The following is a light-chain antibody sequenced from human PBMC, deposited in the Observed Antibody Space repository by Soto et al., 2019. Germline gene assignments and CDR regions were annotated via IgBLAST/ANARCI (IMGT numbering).Light chain of an antibody. CDR2: GAS. Sequence: EIVLTQSPGTLSLSPGERATLSCRASQSVSSSYLGWYQQKPGQAPRLLIYGASNRATGIPGRFSGSGSGTEFTLTISRLEPEDFAVYYCQQYGSSPPLTFGGGTKVDIK. CDR1: QSVSSSY. V-gene: IGKV3-20*01. CDR3: QQYGSSPPLT. J-gene: IGKJ4*01.